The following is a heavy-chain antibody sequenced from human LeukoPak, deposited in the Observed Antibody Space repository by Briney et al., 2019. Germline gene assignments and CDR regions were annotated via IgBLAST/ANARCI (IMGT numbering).Heavy chain of an antibody. D-gene: IGHD7-27*01. CDR3: AKVQLGIGVDY. J-gene: IGHJ4*02. CDR1: GFSFSSYA. V-gene: IGHV3-23*01. Sequence: GWSLTLSCAASGFSFSSYAVSWVHQAPGRGLEWVSGISDGGSRTYYADSVKGRFTISRDDSKNTLYLQMNSLRAEDTAVYYCAKVQLGIGVDYWGQGTLVTVSS. CDR2: ISDGGSRT.